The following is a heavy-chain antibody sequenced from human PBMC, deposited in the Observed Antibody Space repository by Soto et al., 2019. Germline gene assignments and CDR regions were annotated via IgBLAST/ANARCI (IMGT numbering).Heavy chain of an antibody. V-gene: IGHV3-23*01. CDR3: AKDTKEL. CDR2: LSGDGDSI. Sequence: EVHLLESGGGFVQPGGSLRLSCAASGFTFSNYAMSWVRQGPGKGLEWVSALSGDGDSIYYSDSVKGRFTISRDNSKNTVYLHMSSLRVEDTAVYYCAKDTKELWGRGTLVTVSS. CDR1: GFTFSNYA. J-gene: IGHJ2*01. D-gene: IGHD1-1*01.